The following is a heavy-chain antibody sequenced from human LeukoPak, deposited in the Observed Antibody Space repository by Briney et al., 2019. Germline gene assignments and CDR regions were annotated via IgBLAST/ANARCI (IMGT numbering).Heavy chain of an antibody. CDR3: ARLTGRYDGVDV. CDR2: IYYSGST. V-gene: IGHV4-59*07. CDR1: GRPISSYH. J-gene: IGHJ6*04. D-gene: IGHD3-10*01. Sequence: SDPLSLIYSVSGRPISSYHWRWTRQPPGKALEWIEYIYYSGSTNYHPSLKSRVTISVDTSKNQFSLKLSSVTAADTAVYYCARLTGRYDGVDVWGKGTTVTVSS.